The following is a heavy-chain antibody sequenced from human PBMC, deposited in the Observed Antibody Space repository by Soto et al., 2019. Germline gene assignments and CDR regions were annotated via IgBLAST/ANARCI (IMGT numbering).Heavy chain of an antibody. CDR2: IYYSGST. CDR1: GGSISSYY. Sequence: SETLSLTCTVSGGSISSYYWSWIRQPPGKGLEWIGYIYYSGSTNYNPSLKSRVTISVDASKNQFSLKLSSVTAADTAVYYCARDSITGTTRWFDPWGQGTLVTVSS. D-gene: IGHD1-7*01. V-gene: IGHV4-59*01. J-gene: IGHJ5*02. CDR3: ARDSITGTTRWFDP.